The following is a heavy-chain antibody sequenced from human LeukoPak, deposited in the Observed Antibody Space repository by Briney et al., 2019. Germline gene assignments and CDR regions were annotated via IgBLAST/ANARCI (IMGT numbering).Heavy chain of an antibody. Sequence: GGSLRLSCAASGFTVSSNYMSWVRQAPGKGLEWVSVIYSGGSTYYADSVKGRFTISRDNSKNTLYLQMNSLRAEDTAVYYCARDLGPPDDAFDIWGQGTMVTASS. J-gene: IGHJ3*02. V-gene: IGHV3-66*02. CDR3: ARDLGPPDDAFDI. CDR2: IYSGGST. D-gene: IGHD3-16*01. CDR1: GFTVSSNY.